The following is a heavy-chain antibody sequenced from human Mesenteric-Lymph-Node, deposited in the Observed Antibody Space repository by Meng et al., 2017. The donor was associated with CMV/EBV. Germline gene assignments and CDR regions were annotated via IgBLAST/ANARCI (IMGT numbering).Heavy chain of an antibody. CDR1: GLTFSDSG. V-gene: IGHV3-23*01. CDR2: INDVGRNT. CDR3: ARDNYDILTGYYKGIDY. Sequence: GESLKISCAASGLTFSDSGMGWVRHAPGKGLEWVSTINDVGRNTHYADSVKGRFTISRDNSKNILSLQMISLRADDTAVYYCARDNYDILTGYYKGIDYWGQGTLVTVSS. D-gene: IGHD3-9*01. J-gene: IGHJ4*02.